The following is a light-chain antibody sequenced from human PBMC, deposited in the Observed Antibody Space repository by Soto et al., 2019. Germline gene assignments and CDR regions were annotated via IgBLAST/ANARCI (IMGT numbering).Light chain of an antibody. CDR2: DVW. CDR3: SSYTADMTYV. J-gene: IGLJ1*01. V-gene: IGLV2-14*03. Sequence: HSALTQPASVSGSPGQSITIYCIGTGSDIGGYNYVSWYQQHPGKAPTLMIYDVWARPLGVSHRFSGSKSGNTASLTISGLQGDDEADYYCSSYTADMTYVFGTGTKVTVL. CDR1: GSDIGGYNY.